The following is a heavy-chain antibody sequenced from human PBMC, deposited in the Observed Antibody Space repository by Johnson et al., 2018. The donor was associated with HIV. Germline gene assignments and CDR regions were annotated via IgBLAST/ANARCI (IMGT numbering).Heavy chain of an antibody. CDR1: GFSFSNYW. CDR3: ARERGFSSVLWKLSEDAFDI. CDR2: IKQDGTEK. Sequence: VQLVESGGGLVQPGESLRLSCAASGFSFSNYWMTWVRQAPGKVLEWVANIKQDGTEKYYGDSMRGRFTISRDNARNSLYLEMNGLRAEDTAVYYCARERGFSSVLWKLSEDAFDIWGQGTMVTVSS. J-gene: IGHJ3*02. V-gene: IGHV3-7*01. D-gene: IGHD3-22*01.